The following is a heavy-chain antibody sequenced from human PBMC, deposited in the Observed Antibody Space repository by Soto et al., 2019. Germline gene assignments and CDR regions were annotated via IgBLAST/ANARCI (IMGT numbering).Heavy chain of an antibody. J-gene: IGHJ5*02. Sequence: SETLSLTCTVSGGSISSSSYYWGWIRQPPGKGLEWIGSIYYSGSTYYNPSLKSRVTISVDTSKNQFSLRLSSVTAADTAVYYCARLLTDIVVVVAAKSHWFDPWGQGTLVTVSS. CDR2: IYYSGST. CDR3: ARLLTDIVVVVAAKSHWFDP. CDR1: GGSISSSSYY. D-gene: IGHD2-15*01. V-gene: IGHV4-39*01.